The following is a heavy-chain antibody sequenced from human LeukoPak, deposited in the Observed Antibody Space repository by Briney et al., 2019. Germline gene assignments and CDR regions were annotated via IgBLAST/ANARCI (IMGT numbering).Heavy chain of an antibody. V-gene: IGHV1-2*02. CDR2: INPNSGGT. D-gene: IGHD3-22*01. J-gene: IGHJ4*02. Sequence: ASVKVSCKASGYTFTVYFMHWVRQAPGQGLEWMGWINPNSGGTNYAQKFQGRVTMTRDTSISTAYMELSRLRSDDTAVYYCARELNYDSSGYYFDYWGQGTLVTVSS. CDR3: ARELNYDSSGYYFDY. CDR1: GYTFTVYF.